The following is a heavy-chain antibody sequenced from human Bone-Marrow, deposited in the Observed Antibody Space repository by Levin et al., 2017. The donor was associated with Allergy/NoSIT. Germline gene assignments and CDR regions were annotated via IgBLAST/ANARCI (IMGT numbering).Heavy chain of an antibody. V-gene: IGHV3-21*01. CDR2: IRASGSSI. J-gene: IGHJ6*02. Sequence: GGSLRLSYAVSGFTFSAHNMNWVRQTPGLGLEWVASIRASGSSIYYADSMKGRLTVSRDNAKNLLFLQLDSLRGADTAVYYCAREAKGFYAMDVWGQGTTVTVSS. CDR3: AREAKGFYAMDV. CDR1: GFTFSAHN.